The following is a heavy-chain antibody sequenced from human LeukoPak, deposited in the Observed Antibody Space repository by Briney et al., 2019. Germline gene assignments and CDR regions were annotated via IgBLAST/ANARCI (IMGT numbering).Heavy chain of an antibody. CDR3: ARVPREVIVGGFFDY. J-gene: IGHJ4*02. CDR2: INWNGGST. CDR1: GFTFDDYG. V-gene: IGHV3-20*04. Sequence: GGSLRLSCAASGFTFDDYGMSWVRQAPGKGLEWVSGINWNGGSTGYADSVKGRFTISRDNAKNSLYLQMNSLRAEDTALYYCARVPREVIVGGFFDYWGQGTLVTVSS. D-gene: IGHD3-22*01.